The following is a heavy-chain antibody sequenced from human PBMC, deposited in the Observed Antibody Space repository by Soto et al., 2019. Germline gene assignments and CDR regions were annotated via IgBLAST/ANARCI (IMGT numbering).Heavy chain of an antibody. Sequence: SETLSLTCAVYGGSFSGYYWSWIRQPPGKGLEWIGEINHSGSTNYNPSLKSRVTISVDTSKNQFSLKLSSVTAADTAAYYCARGMKQQPYDYWGQGTLVTVSS. J-gene: IGHJ4*02. CDR1: GGSFSGYY. D-gene: IGHD6-13*01. V-gene: IGHV4-34*01. CDR2: INHSGST. CDR3: ARGMKQQPYDY.